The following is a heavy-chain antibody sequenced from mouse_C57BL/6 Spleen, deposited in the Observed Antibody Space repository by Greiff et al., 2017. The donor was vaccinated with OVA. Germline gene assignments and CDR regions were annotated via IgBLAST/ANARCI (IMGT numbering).Heavy chain of an antibody. CDR1: GYTFTSYW. CDR2: IDPSDSET. CDR3: ARDYYSGSSYGWFAY. V-gene: IGHV1-52*01. J-gene: IGHJ3*01. Sequence: VKLQQPGAELVRPGSSVKLSCKASGYTFTSYWMHWVKQRPIQGLEWIGNIDPSDSETHYNQKFKDKATLTVDKSSSTAYMQLSSLTSEDSAVYYCARDYYSGSSYGWFAYWGQGTLVTVSA. D-gene: IGHD1-1*01.